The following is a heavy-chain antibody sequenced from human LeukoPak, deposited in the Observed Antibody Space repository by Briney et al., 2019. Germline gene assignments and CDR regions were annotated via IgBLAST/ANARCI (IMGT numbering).Heavy chain of an antibody. CDR1: GGSISNYY. Sequence: SETLSLTCSISGGSISNYYWCWIRQPPPKGMEWIGYIYDSGSANYKSPLTSRVTMSGSTSKNQLSLKLSSVTAADTAVYYCSRHAESGYDRFDHWGQGTLVTVSS. CDR2: IYDSGSA. V-gene: IGHV4-59*08. J-gene: IGHJ4*02. D-gene: IGHD5-12*01. CDR3: SRHAESGYDRFDH.